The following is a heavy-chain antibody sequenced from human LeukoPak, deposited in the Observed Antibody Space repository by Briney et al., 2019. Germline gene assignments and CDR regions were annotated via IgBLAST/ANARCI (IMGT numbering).Heavy chain of an antibody. CDR2: INPKSGGT. V-gene: IGHV1-2*02. J-gene: IGHJ4*02. D-gene: IGHD6-19*01. CDR1: GYTFTAYY. CDR3: ARDPSNTSGWFAYLDY. Sequence: ASVKVSFKASGYTFTAYYLQWVRLAPGQGLEWMGWINPKSGGTEYAQRFQGRVTLTRDTSISTAYMELSRLRSDDTAVYYCARDPSNTSGWFAYLDYWGQGTLVTVSS.